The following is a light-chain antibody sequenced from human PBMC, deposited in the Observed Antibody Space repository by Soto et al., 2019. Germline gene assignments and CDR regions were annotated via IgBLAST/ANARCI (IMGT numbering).Light chain of an antibody. J-gene: IGKJ5*01. V-gene: IGKV3-15*01. CDR1: QSVGSN. Sequence: EIVMTQSPATLSVSPGERATLSCRASQSVGSNLAWHQQKPGQAPRLLIFGASTRATGIPARFSGSGSGTEFTLTISSLQSEDFAVYYCQQYNTWPPITFGPGTRLDIK. CDR3: QQYNTWPPIT. CDR2: GAS.